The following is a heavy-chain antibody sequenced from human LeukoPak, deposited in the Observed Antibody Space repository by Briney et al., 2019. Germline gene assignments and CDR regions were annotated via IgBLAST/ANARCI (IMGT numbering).Heavy chain of an antibody. CDR3: ARDSDPGDIVFGALDV. Sequence: GGSLRLSCGASGFTFSSYAMHWVRQAPGKGLDLEWVTVLSYDANEYYADSMKGRFTISRDNAKNSLYLQMNSLRAEDTAVYYCARDSDPGDIVFGALDVWGKGTTVTVSS. CDR2: LSYDANE. J-gene: IGHJ6*04. V-gene: IGHV3-30-3*01. D-gene: IGHD2-15*01. CDR1: GFTFSSYA.